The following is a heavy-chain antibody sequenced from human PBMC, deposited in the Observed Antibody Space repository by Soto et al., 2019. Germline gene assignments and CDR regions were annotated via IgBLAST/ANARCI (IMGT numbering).Heavy chain of an antibody. D-gene: IGHD3-10*01. V-gene: IGHV1-69*06. CDR2: IIPVFGNT. J-gene: IGHJ6*02. CDR1: GRSFSSDG. CDR3: ARGQYYSSGSAATSYFYFGIDV. Sequence: QLQLEQSGPEVKKPGSSVKVSCTASGRSFSSDGVSWVRQAPGQGLEWMGGIIPVFGNTKYVQRFQGRLTITADKSTSTVYIEISSLSSEDTAVYFCARGQYYSSGSAATSYFYFGIDVWGQGTTVIVSS.